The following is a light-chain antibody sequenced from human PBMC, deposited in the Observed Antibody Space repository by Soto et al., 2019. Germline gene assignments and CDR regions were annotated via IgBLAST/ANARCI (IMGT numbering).Light chain of an antibody. CDR2: DAS. V-gene: IGKV3-11*01. CDR3: QQRSNWPPGGT. CDR1: QSVGSD. J-gene: IGKJ1*01. Sequence: EIVMTQSPATLSVSPGERATLSCRASQSVGSDLAWYQQKPGQAPRLLIYDASNRATGIPARFSGSGSGTDFTLTISSLEPEDFAVYYCQQRSNWPPGGTFGQGTKVDIK.